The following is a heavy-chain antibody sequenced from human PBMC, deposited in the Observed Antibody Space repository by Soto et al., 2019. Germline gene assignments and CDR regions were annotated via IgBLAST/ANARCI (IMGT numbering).Heavy chain of an antibody. V-gene: IGHV3-30*18. J-gene: IGHJ6*02. CDR2: IAYDGSLK. D-gene: IGHD3-10*01. CDR1: GFTFSSYG. CDR3: AKDLKVSGGHYGTLNYYYGMDV. Sequence: QVQLVESGGGVVQPGGTLRLSCAASGFTFSSYGMQWVRQAPGKGLEWVAVIAYDGSLKYYVDSVKGRFTISRDNSKNTLYMRINSLRAEDTDVSYCAKDLKVSGGHYGTLNYYYGMDVWGQGTTGAVSS.